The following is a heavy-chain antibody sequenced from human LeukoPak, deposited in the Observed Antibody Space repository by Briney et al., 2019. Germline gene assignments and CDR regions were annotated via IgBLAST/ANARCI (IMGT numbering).Heavy chain of an antibody. J-gene: IGHJ6*03. V-gene: IGHV4-59*01. CDR2: IYYSGST. Sequence: SETLSLTCTVSGGSISSYYWSWIRQPPGKGLEWIGYIYYSGSTNYNPSLKSRVTISVDTSKNQFSLKLGSVTAADTAVHYCARVPDYYYYYMDVWGKGTTVTVSS. CDR1: GGSISSYY. CDR3: ARVPDYYYYYMDV.